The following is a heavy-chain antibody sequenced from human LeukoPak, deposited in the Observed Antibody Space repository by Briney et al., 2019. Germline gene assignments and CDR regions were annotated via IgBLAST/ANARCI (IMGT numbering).Heavy chain of an antibody. CDR2: IGGSSTSI. D-gene: IGHD4-23*01. Sequence: GGSLRLSCAASGFTFSIYSMNWVRQAPGKGLEWVSSIGGSSTSIYYADSVKGRFTISRDNAKNSLYLQMNSLRAEDTAVYYCARGVVTGVDCFDIWGQGTMVTVSS. CDR1: GFTFSIYS. V-gene: IGHV3-21*01. CDR3: ARGVVTGVDCFDI. J-gene: IGHJ3*02.